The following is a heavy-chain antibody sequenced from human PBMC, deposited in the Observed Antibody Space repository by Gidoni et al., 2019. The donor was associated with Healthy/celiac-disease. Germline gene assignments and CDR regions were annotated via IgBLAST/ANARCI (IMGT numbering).Heavy chain of an antibody. CDR2: INPNSGGT. CDR3: ARVAYYDSSGYYGPGDY. D-gene: IGHD3-22*01. CDR1: G. V-gene: IGHV1-2*02. Sequence: QVQLVQSGAEVKKPGASVKVSCKASGQGLEWMGWINPNSGGTNYAQKFQGRVTMTRDTSISTAYMELSRLRSDDTAVYYCARVAYYDSSGYYGPGDYWGQGTLVTVSS. J-gene: IGHJ4*02.